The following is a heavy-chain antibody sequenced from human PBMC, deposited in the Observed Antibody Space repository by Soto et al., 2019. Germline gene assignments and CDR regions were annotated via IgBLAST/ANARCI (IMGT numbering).Heavy chain of an antibody. Sequence: GGSLRLSWAASGFTLSSYGMHWVRQAPGKGLEWVAVISYDGSNKYYADSVKGRFTISRDNSKNTPYLQMNSLRAEDTAVYYCAKDQLAAYYYYYMDVWGKGTTVTVS. D-gene: IGHD2-15*01. J-gene: IGHJ6*03. CDR3: AKDQLAAYYYYYMDV. V-gene: IGHV3-30*18. CDR2: ISYDGSNK. CDR1: GFTLSSYG.